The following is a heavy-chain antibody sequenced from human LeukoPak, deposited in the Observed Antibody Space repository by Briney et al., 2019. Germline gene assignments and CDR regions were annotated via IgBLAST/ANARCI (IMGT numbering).Heavy chain of an antibody. V-gene: IGHV4-39*01. J-gene: IGHJ3*02. CDR2: TYYSGST. Sequence: SETLSLTCTVSGGSISSSSYYWGWIRQPPGKGLEWIGSTYYSGSTYYNPSLKSRVTISVDTSKNQFSLKLSSVTAADTAVYYCARVNITMVRGTPRGAFDIWGQGTMVTVSS. D-gene: IGHD3-10*01. CDR1: GGSISSSSYY. CDR3: ARVNITMVRGTPRGAFDI.